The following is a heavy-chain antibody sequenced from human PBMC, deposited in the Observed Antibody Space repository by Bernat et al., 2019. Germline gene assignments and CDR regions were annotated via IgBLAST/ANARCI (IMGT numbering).Heavy chain of an antibody. CDR1: NYSISSGYY. Sequence: QVQLQESGPGLVKPSETLSLTCAVSNYSISSGYYWGWIRQPPGKGLEWIGSIYYSGSTNYNPSLKSRVTISVDTSKNQFSLKLSSVTAADTAVYYCARRLPYDSSPLTDWGQGTLVTVSS. V-gene: IGHV4-38-2*01. CDR3: ARRLPYDSSPLTD. CDR2: IYYSGST. D-gene: IGHD3-22*01. J-gene: IGHJ4*02.